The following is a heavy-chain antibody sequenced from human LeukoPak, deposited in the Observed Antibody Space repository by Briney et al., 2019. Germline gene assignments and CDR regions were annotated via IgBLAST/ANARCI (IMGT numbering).Heavy chain of an antibody. V-gene: IGHV4-34*01. CDR1: GFTFSDYY. CDR3: ARVVSRVVPAAKASYGMDV. CDR2: INHSGST. Sequence: PGGSLRLSCAASGFTFSDYYMSWIRQPPGKGLEWIGEINHSGSTNYNPSLKSRVTISVDTSKNQFSLKLSSVTAADTAVYYCARVVSRVVPAAKASYGMDVWGQGTTVTVSS. J-gene: IGHJ6*02. D-gene: IGHD2-2*01.